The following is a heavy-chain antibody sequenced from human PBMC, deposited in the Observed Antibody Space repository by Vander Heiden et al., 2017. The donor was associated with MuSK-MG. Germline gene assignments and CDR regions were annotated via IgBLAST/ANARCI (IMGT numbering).Heavy chain of an antibody. D-gene: IGHD3-10*01. J-gene: IGHJ6*03. V-gene: IGHV4-59*08. Sequence: QVQLQESGPGLVKPSETLSLTCSVSGGSMSGYSWSWIRQPPGQGLEWLGCIDYRGSTNDNPSLRSRVTLSVATSKNQFSLTLTSVTAADTAVYYWARTHDSGSLTYFYYFMDVWGKGTTVTVSS. CDR1: GGSMSGYS. CDR3: ARTHDSGSLTYFYYFMDV. CDR2: IDYRGST.